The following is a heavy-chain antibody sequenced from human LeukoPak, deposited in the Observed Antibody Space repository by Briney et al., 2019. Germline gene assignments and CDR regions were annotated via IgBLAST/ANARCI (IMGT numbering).Heavy chain of an antibody. CDR1: GFTFRSFW. D-gene: IGHD2-15*01. Sequence: GGSLRLSCGVSGFTFRSFWVSWVRQAPGKGLEGVANIDQGGSEKQSVDSVKGRFSISRDNAQNSLYLQMHSLKVEDTAVYYCARAVGYFHDGKGYSSRAFDIWGQGTVVTVSP. V-gene: IGHV3-7*03. CDR2: IDQGGSEK. CDR3: ARAVGYFHDGKGYSSRAFDI. J-gene: IGHJ3*02.